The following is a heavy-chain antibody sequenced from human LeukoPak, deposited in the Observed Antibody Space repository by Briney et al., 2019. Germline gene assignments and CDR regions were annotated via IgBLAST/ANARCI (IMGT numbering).Heavy chain of an antibody. CDR1: GFTVSSNY. V-gene: IGHV3-53*01. J-gene: IGHJ6*02. CDR2: IFSGGTT. CDR3: AREGNYYDMDV. Sequence: GGSLRLSCAASGFTVSSNYMSWVRQAPGKGLEWVSVIFSGGTTYYADSVKGRFTISRGNSKNTLYLQMNSLRAEDTAVYYCAREGNYYDMDVWGQGTTVTVSS.